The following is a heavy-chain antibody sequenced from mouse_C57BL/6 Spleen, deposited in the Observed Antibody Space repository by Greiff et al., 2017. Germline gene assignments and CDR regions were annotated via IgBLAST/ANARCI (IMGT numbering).Heavy chain of an antibody. CDR3: AGTGYYFDY. V-gene: IGHV5-17*01. J-gene: IGHJ2*01. D-gene: IGHD4-1*01. CDR1: GFTFSDYG. Sequence: VKLMESGGGLVKPGGSLKLSCAASGFTFSDYGMHWVRQAPEKGLEWVAYISSGSSTIYYAATVKGRFTISRDNAKNTLFLQMTSLRSEDTAMYYCAGTGYYFDYWGQGTTLTVSS. CDR2: ISSGSSTI.